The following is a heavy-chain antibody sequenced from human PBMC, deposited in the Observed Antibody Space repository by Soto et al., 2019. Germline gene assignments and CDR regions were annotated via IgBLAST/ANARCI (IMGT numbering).Heavy chain of an antibody. CDR1: GFTFSSYG. V-gene: IGHV3-30*18. Sequence: GGSLRLSCAASGFTFSSYGMHWVRQAPGKGLEWVAVISYDGSNKYYADSVKGRFTISRDNSKNTLYLQMNSLRAEDTAVYYCAKALAPDHPDHPTYYFDYWGQGTLVTVSS. CDR3: AKALAPDHPDHPTYYFDY. CDR2: ISYDGSNK. J-gene: IGHJ4*02.